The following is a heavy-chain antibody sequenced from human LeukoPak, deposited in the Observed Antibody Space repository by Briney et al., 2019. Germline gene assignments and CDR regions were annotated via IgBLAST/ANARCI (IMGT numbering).Heavy chain of an antibody. CDR1: GGSISSYY. CDR2: IYYSGST. J-gene: IGHJ4*02. CDR3: ARHGRSGWFDY. Sequence: SQTLSLTCTVSGGSISSYYWSWIRQPPGKGLEWIGYIYYSGSTNYNPSPKSRVTISVDTSKNQFSLKLSSVTAADTAVYYCARHGRSGWFDYWGQGTLVTVSA. D-gene: IGHD6-19*01. V-gene: IGHV4-59*08.